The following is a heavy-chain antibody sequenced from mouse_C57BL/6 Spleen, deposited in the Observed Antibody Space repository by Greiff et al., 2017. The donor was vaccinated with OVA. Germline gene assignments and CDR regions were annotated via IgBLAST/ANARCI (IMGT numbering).Heavy chain of an antibody. Sequence: QVQLKESGPELVKPGASVKISCKASGYAFRSSWMNWVKQRPGKGLEWIGRIDPGDGDTNYNGKFKGKATLPADKSSSTAYLPLSSLTSEDSAVYFCARSVAVVDYWGKGTTLTVSS. D-gene: IGHD3-3*01. J-gene: IGHJ2*01. CDR3: ARSVAVVDY. V-gene: IGHV1-82*01. CDR2: IDPGDGDT. CDR1: GYAFRSSW.